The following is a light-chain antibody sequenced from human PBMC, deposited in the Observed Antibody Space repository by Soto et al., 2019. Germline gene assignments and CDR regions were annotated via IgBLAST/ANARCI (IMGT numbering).Light chain of an antibody. CDR3: QQYNNWPWT. CDR2: GAS. V-gene: IGKV3-15*01. J-gene: IGKJ1*01. CDR1: QSLSNN. Sequence: EIVLTQSPDTLSVSPGERATLSCRAIQSLSNNIYLAWYQQKPGQAPRLLIYGASTRAPGIPARFSGSGSGTEFTLTISSLQSEDFAIYYCQQYNNWPWTFGQGTKVDIK.